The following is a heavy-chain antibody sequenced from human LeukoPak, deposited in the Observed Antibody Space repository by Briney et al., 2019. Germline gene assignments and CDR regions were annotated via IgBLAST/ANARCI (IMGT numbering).Heavy chain of an antibody. CDR3: ARLGPAAFGYFDS. V-gene: IGHV4-39*01. CDR1: GGSISSSSYY. CDR2: LYYSGST. D-gene: IGHD2-2*01. J-gene: IGHJ4*02. Sequence: SETLSLTCTVSGGSISSSSYYWGWIRQPPGKGLEWIGSLYYSGSTYYSPSLKSRVTISVDTSTNQFSLKLSSVTAADTAVYYCARLGPAAFGYFDSWGQGALVTVAS.